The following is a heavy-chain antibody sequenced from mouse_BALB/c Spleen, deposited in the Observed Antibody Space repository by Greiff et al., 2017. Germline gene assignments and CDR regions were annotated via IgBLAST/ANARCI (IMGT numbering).Heavy chain of an antibody. Sequence: VQLKESGPGLVKPSQSLSLTCTVTGYSITSDYAWNWIRQFPGNKLEWMGYISYSGSTSYNPSLKSRISITRDTSKNQFFLQLNSVTTEDTATYYCARAPVGYYGSSPWYFDVWGAGTTVTVSS. J-gene: IGHJ1*01. D-gene: IGHD1-1*01. V-gene: IGHV3-2*02. CDR1: GYSITSDYA. CDR3: ARAPVGYYGSSPWYFDV. CDR2: ISYSGST.